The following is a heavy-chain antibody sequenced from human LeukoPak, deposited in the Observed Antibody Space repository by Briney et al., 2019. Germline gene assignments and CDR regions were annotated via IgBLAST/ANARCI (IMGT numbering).Heavy chain of an antibody. D-gene: IGHD3-22*01. CDR2: FDPEDGET. V-gene: IGHV1-24*01. CDR1: GYTLTELS. Sequence: ASVKVSCKVSGYTLTELSMHWVRQAPGKGLEWMGGFDPEDGETIYAQKFQGRVTMTEDTSTDTAYMELSSLRSEDTAVYYCARGDIDDSSSAAFDIWGQGTMVTVSS. CDR3: ARGDIDDSSSAAFDI. J-gene: IGHJ3*02.